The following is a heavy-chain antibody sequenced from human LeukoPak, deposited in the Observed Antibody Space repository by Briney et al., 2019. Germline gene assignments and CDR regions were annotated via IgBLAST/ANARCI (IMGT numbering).Heavy chain of an antibody. V-gene: IGHV4-4*07. D-gene: IGHD3-22*01. J-gene: IGHJ4*02. CDR1: GGSISSYY. CDR3: ARETEIMYYYDSSGYSYYFDY. CDR2: IYTSGST. Sequence: SETLSLTCSVSGGSISSYYWSWIRQPAGKGLEWIGRIYTSGSTNYNPSLKSRVTMSVDTSKNQFSLKLSSVTAADTAVYYCARETEIMYYYDSSGYSYYFDYWGQGTLVTVS.